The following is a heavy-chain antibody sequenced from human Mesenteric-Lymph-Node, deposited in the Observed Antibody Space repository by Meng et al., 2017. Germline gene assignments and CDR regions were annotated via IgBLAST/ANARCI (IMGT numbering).Heavy chain of an antibody. CDR3: AKIGSNHQFDL. Sequence: QVQLVQSGAEVRKPGASVTVSRKAAGYTFTNYGITWVRQAPGQRLEWMGRINPHTGGINYAQEFQGRVAMTRDTSISTAYMELSRLRTDDTAVYYCAKIGSNHQFDLWGQGTLVTVSS. V-gene: IGHV1-2*06. J-gene: IGHJ4*02. CDR2: INPHTGGI. D-gene: IGHD4-11*01. CDR1: GYTFTNYG.